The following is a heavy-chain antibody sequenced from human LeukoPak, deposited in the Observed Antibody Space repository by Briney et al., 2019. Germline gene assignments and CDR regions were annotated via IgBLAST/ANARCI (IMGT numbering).Heavy chain of an antibody. D-gene: IGHD2-2*01. CDR1: GFTFNSHA. V-gene: IGHV3-23*01. J-gene: IGHJ4*02. CDR3: AKEAQGCSITSCYFDS. Sequence: PGGSLRLSCAASGFTFNSHAMSWVRQAPGKGLEWVSGISSSGGSTYYADSVKGRFTISRDNSKNTLYLQMNRLRAEDTAVYYCAKEAQGCSITSCYFDSWGQGTLVTVSS. CDR2: ISSSGGST.